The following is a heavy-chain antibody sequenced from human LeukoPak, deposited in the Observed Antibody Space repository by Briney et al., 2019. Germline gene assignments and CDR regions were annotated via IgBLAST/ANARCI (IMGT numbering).Heavy chain of an antibody. CDR2: IIPILGIA. CDR3: ARGPLYGDSAGRFDP. Sequence: GASVKVSCKASGGTFSSYAISWVRQAPGQGLEWMGRIIPILGIANYAQKFQGRVTITADKSTSTAYMELSSLRSEDTAVYYCARGPLYGDSAGRFDPWGQGTLVTVSS. CDR1: GGTFSSYA. J-gene: IGHJ5*02. D-gene: IGHD4-17*01. V-gene: IGHV1-69*04.